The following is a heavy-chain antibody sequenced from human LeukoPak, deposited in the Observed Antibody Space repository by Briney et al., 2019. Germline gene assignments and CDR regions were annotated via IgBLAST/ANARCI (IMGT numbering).Heavy chain of an antibody. CDR3: AKDDSMTLDHFDY. D-gene: IGHD4-11*01. V-gene: IGHV3-30*18. J-gene: IGHJ4*02. CDR1: GFNFGSYA. Sequence: GGSLRLSCAASGFNFGSYAMDWVRQAPGKGLEWVGDISYDGGYQSYAVSVRGRFTISRDSSKNTLSLQMNSLTTEDTAVYYCAKDDSMTLDHFDYWGQGALVTVSS. CDR2: ISYDGGYQ.